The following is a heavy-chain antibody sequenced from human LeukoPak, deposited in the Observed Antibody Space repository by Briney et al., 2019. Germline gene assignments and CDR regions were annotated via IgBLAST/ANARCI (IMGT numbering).Heavy chain of an antibody. J-gene: IGHJ4*02. CDR2: ISCNSGSI. CDR3: AKALDYGDYDIGGY. CDR1: GFTFDDYA. Sequence: GRSLRLPCAASGFTFDDYAMHWVRQAPGKGLEWVSGISCNSGSIGYADSVKGRFTISRDNAKNSLYLQMNSLRAEDTALYYCAKALDYGDYDIGGYWGQGTLVTVSS. D-gene: IGHD4-17*01. V-gene: IGHV3-9*01.